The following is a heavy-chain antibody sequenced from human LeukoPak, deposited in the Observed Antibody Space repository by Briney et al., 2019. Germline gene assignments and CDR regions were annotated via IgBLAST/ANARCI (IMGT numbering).Heavy chain of an antibody. Sequence: GESLKISCKGSGYSFSNYWIGWVRQMPGKGLEWMGIIYPADSDTRYSPSFQGQVTISADKSISTAYLQWSSLKASDTAVYYCARRHRGYYAFDIWGPGTMVTVSS. D-gene: IGHD5-12*01. CDR3: ARRHRGYYAFDI. J-gene: IGHJ3*02. CDR1: GYSFSNYW. V-gene: IGHV5-51*01. CDR2: IYPADSDT.